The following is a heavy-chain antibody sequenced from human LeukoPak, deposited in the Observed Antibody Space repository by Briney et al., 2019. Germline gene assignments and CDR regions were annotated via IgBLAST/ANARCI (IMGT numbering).Heavy chain of an antibody. CDR1: GYAFTGYY. J-gene: IGHJ4*02. D-gene: IGHD6-13*01. CDR3: ARDSWRIAAAGTFGY. Sequence: GASVKLSCKASGYAFTGYYMHWVRQAPGQGLEWMGWINPNSGGTNYTQKFQGRVTMTRDTSISTAYMELSRLTSDDTAVYYCARDSWRIAAAGTFGYWGQGTLVTVSS. CDR2: INPNSGGT. V-gene: IGHV1-2*02.